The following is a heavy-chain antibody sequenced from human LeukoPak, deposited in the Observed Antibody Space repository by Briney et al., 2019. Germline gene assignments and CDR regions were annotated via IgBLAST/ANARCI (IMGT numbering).Heavy chain of an antibody. Sequence: PSGTLSLTCAVSGGSISSNNWWGWVRQPPGKGLEWVGEIYHSGSPNYNPSLKSRVTISVDKSRNHFSLNLSSVTAADTAVYYCARVNINNWHSCDYWGQGTLVTVSS. CDR2: IYHSGSP. J-gene: IGHJ4*02. V-gene: IGHV4-4*02. CDR1: GGSISSNNW. D-gene: IGHD1-1*01. CDR3: ARVNINNWHSCDY.